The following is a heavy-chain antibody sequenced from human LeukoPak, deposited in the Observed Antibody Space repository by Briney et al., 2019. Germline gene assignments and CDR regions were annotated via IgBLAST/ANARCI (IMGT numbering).Heavy chain of an antibody. CDR2: INHSGST. CDR3: ARILKRYSGYDLGRKINNWFDP. V-gene: IGHV4-34*01. J-gene: IGHJ5*02. D-gene: IGHD5-12*01. CDR1: GGSFSGYY. Sequence: SETLSLTCAVYGGSFSGYYWSWIRQPPGKGLEWIGEINHSGSTNYNPTLKSRVTISVDTSKNQFSLKLSSVTAADTAVYYCARILKRYSGYDLGRKINNWFDPWGQGTLVTVSS.